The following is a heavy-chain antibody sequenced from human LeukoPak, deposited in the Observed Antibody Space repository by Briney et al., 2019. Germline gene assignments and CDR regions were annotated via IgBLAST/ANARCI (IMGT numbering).Heavy chain of an antibody. CDR3: ARGKAVWAARPHNLTPHAY. CDR1: GYTFTSYD. CDR2: MNPNSGNT. Sequence: ASVKVCCKASGYTFTSYDINWVRQATGQGLEWMGWMNPNSGNTGYAQKFQGRVTMTRNTSISTAYMELSSLRSEDTAVYYCARGKAVWAARPHNLTPHAYWGRGTLVTVSS. D-gene: IGHD6-6*01. V-gene: IGHV1-8*01. J-gene: IGHJ4*02.